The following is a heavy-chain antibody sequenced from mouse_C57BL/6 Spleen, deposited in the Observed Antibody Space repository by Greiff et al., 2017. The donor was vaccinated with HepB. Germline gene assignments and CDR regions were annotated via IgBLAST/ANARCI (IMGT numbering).Heavy chain of an antibody. CDR3: ARSEGSWYFDV. V-gene: IGHV1-69*01. J-gene: IGHJ1*03. D-gene: IGHD1-1*01. CDR2: IDPSDSYT. Sequence: VQLQQPGAELVMPGASVKLSCKASGYTFTSYWMHWVKQRPGQGLEWIGEIDPSDSYTNYNQKFKGKSTLTVDKSSSTAYMQLSSLTSEDSAVYYCARSEGSWYFDVWGTGTTVTVSS. CDR1: GYTFTSYW.